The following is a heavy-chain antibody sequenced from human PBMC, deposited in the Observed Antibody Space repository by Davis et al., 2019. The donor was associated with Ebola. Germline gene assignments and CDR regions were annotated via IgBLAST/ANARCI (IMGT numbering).Heavy chain of an antibody. Sequence: GESLKISCAASGFTFSSYGMHWVRQAPGKGLEWVAVISYDGSNKYYADSVKGRFTISRDNSKNTLYLQMNSLRAEDTALYYCAKSADYGDYAAFDIWGQGTMVTVSS. D-gene: IGHD4-17*01. V-gene: IGHV3-30*18. CDR2: ISYDGSNK. CDR1: GFTFSSYG. CDR3: AKSADYGDYAAFDI. J-gene: IGHJ3*02.